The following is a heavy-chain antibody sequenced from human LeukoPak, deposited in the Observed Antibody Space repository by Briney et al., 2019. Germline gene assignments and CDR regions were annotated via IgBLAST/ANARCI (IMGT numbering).Heavy chain of an antibody. CDR1: GFTFSSYW. J-gene: IGHJ6*02. Sequence: PGGSLRLSCAVSGFTFSSYWMHWVRQAPGKGLEWVAVISYDGSNKYYADSVKGRFTISRDNSKNTLYLQMNSLRAEDTAVYYCAKGDGYGMDVWGQGTTVTVSS. CDR2: ISYDGSNK. D-gene: IGHD2-21*02. CDR3: AKGDGYGMDV. V-gene: IGHV3-30*18.